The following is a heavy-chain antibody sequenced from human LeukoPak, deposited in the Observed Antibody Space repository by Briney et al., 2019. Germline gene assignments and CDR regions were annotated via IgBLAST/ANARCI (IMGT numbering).Heavy chain of an antibody. Sequence: ASVKVSCKVSGYTLTELSMHWVRQAPGKGLEWMGGFDPEDSETIYAQKFQGRVTMTEDTSTDTAYMELSSLRSEDTAVYYCATRSLCSGGSCYHRGLFDYWGQGTLVTVSS. J-gene: IGHJ4*02. V-gene: IGHV1-24*01. CDR1: GYTLTELS. D-gene: IGHD2-15*01. CDR3: ATRSLCSGGSCYHRGLFDY. CDR2: FDPEDSET.